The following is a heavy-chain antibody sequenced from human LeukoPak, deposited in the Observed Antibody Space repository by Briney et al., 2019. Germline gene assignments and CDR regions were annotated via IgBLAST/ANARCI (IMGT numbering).Heavy chain of an antibody. V-gene: IGHV1-18*01. CDR3: ARAKQQWLVQSGIDY. D-gene: IGHD6-19*01. Sequence: GASVKVSCKASGYTFTSYGISWVRQAPGQGLEWMGWISAYNGSTNYAQKLQGRVTMTTDTSTSTAYMELRSLRSDDTAVYYCARAKQQWLVQSGIDYWGQGTLVTVSS. CDR2: ISAYNGST. CDR1: GYTFTSYG. J-gene: IGHJ4*02.